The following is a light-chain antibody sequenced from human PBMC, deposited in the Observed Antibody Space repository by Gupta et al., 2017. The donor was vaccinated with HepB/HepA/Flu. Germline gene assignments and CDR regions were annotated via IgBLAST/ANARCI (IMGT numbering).Light chain of an antibody. CDR2: AAS. V-gene: IGKV1-39*01. Sequence: DIQMTQSPSSLSASVGDRVTITCRASQRISSYLNWYQQKPGKAPNLLIYAASSLQSGVPARFSGSGSGTDFTLTISSLKLEDLATYYCQQSYRNPRTLGQGTGVEIK. CDR3: QQSYRNPRT. J-gene: IGKJ1*01. CDR1: QRISSY.